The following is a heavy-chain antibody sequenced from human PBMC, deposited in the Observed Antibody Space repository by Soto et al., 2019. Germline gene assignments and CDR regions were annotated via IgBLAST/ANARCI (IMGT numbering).Heavy chain of an antibody. Sequence: EVQLLESGGGLVQPGGSLRLSCAASGFTFSRYAMSWVRQAPGKGLEWVSAISGSGGSTYYADSVKGRFTISRDNSKNTLYLKMNSLRAEDTAVYYCAKAIAGSAAAGLIDYYYYGIVVWGQGTTVTVAS. D-gene: IGHD6-13*01. CDR3: AKAIAGSAAAGLIDYYYYGIVV. CDR1: GFTFSRYA. CDR2: ISGSGGST. V-gene: IGHV3-23*01. J-gene: IGHJ6*02.